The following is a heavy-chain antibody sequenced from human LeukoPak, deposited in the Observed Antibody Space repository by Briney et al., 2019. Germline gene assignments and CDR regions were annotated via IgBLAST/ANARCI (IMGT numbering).Heavy chain of an antibody. CDR2: ISSSSSFI. CDR3: AREDSSGHMSL. CDR1: GFTFSSYS. Sequence: GGSLRLSCAAAGFTFSSYSMNWVPQAPGKGLEWVSYISSSSSFIYYADSVKGRFTISRDNAKNSLYLQMNSLRAEDTAVYYCAREDSSGHMSLWGQGTLVIVSS. J-gene: IGHJ4*02. D-gene: IGHD3-22*01. V-gene: IGHV3-21*01.